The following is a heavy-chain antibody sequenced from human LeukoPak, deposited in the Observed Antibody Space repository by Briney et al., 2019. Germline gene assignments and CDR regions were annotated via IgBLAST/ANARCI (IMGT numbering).Heavy chain of an antibody. Sequence: PSETLSLTCTVSGGSISSYYWSWIRQPPGKGLEWIGYIYYSGSTNYNPSLKSRVTISVDTSKNQFSLKLSSVTAADTAVYYCARDVSGWYSYFDYWGQGTLVTVSS. CDR1: GGSISSYY. CDR3: ARDVSGWYSYFDY. CDR2: IYYSGST. J-gene: IGHJ4*02. D-gene: IGHD6-19*01. V-gene: IGHV4-59*01.